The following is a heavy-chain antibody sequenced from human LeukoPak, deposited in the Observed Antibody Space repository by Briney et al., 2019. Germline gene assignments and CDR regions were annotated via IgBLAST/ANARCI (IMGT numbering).Heavy chain of an antibody. CDR1: GGTFSSYA. J-gene: IGHJ1*01. V-gene: IGHV1-69*01. CDR2: IIPIFGTA. CDR3: ARGDRSGYHYFQH. D-gene: IGHD3-22*01. Sequence: GSSVKVSCKASGGTFSSYAISWVRQAPGQGLEWMGGIIPIFGTANYAQKFQGRVTITADESTSTAYMELSSLRSDDTAVYYCARGDRSGYHYFQHWGQGTLVTVSS.